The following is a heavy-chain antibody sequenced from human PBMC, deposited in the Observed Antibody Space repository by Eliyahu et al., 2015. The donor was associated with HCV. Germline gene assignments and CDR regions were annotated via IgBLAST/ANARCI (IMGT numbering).Heavy chain of an antibody. J-gene: IGHJ4*02. Sequence: EVQLVESGGGLVKPGGSLRLSCAASGFTFSGYSMNWVRQAPGKGLEWVSSISGSSTYMYYADSVKGRFTISRDNAKNSLYLQMNSLRAEDTAVYYCARDPINYDYVWGSYPDYWGQGTLVTVSS. CDR2: ISGSSTYM. D-gene: IGHD3-16*02. CDR1: GFTFSGYS. V-gene: IGHV3-21*01. CDR3: ARDPINYDYVWGSYPDY.